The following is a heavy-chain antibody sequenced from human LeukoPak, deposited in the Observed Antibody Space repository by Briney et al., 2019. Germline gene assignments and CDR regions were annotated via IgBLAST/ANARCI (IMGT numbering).Heavy chain of an antibody. CDR3: ARRRGYYDSNGYLAY. Sequence: GASVKVSCKASGYTFTSYDINWVGQATGQGLEWMGWMNPNSGNTGYAQKFQGRVTMTRNTSISTAYMELSSLRSEDTAVYYCARRRGYYDSNGYLAYWGQGTLVTVSS. J-gene: IGHJ4*02. D-gene: IGHD3-22*01. CDR1: GYTFTSYD. CDR2: MNPNSGNT. V-gene: IGHV1-8*01.